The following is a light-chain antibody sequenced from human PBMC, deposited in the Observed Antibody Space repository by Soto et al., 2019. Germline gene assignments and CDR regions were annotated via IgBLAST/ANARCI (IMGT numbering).Light chain of an antibody. CDR3: LQYGGLPRT. CDR2: DAF. Sequence: VLTQSPDVLSLSPGQTATLSCRASESVDRYVAWYQQKVGQAPRLLIYDAFTRATGVAARFSGSGSATDFTLTITRLEPEDFAVYFCLQYGGLPRTFGQGTKVDIK. J-gene: IGKJ1*01. V-gene: IGKV3-20*01. CDR1: ESVDRY.